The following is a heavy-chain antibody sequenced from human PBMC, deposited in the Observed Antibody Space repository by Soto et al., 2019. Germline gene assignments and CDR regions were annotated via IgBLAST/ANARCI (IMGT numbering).Heavy chain of an antibody. CDR3: AAGFPSYYYDSSGYYPPDYYYGMDV. V-gene: IGHV1-58*01. D-gene: IGHD3-22*01. CDR2: IVVGSGNT. CDR1: GFTFTSSA. J-gene: IGHJ6*02. Sequence: SVKVSCKASGFTFTSSAVQWVRQARGQRLEWIGWIVVGSGNTNYAQKFQERVTITRDMSTSTAYMELSSLRSEDTAVYYCAAGFPSYYYDSSGYYPPDYYYGMDVWGQGTTVTVSS.